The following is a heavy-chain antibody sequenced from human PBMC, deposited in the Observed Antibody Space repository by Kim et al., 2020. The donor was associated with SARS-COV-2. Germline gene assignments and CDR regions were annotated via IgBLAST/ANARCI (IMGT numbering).Heavy chain of an antibody. CDR2: IRSKAYGGTT. J-gene: IGHJ3*02. V-gene: IGHV3-49*04. Sequence: GGSLRLSCTASGFTFGDYAMSWVRQAPGKGLEWVGFIRSKAYGGTTEYAASVKGRFTISRDDSKSIAYLQMNSLKTEDTAVYYCTRVAGCSGGSCLVLDYAFDIWGQGTMVTVSS. D-gene: IGHD2-15*01. CDR3: TRVAGCSGGSCLVLDYAFDI. CDR1: GFTFGDYA.